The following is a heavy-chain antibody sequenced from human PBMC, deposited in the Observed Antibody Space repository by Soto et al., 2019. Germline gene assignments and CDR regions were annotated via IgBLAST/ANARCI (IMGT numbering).Heavy chain of an antibody. CDR2: ISYDGSNK. V-gene: IGHV3-30-3*01. CDR3: ATTKGFLAE. J-gene: IGHJ3*01. Sequence: QVQLVESGGGVVQPGRSLGLSCAASGFTFSSYAMHWVRQAPGKGLEWVAVISYDGSNKYYADSVKGRFTISRDNSKNTLYLQMNSLRAEDTAVYYCATTKGFLAEWGQGTMVTVSS. CDR1: GFTFSSYA. D-gene: IGHD3-3*01.